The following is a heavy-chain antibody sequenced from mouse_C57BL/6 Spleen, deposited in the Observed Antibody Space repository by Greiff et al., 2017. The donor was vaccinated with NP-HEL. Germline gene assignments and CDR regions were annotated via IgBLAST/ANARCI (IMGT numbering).Heavy chain of an antibody. CDR2: INPSTGGT. J-gene: IGHJ2*01. V-gene: IGHV1-43*01. CDR3: ARRDGYYVYYFDY. CDR1: GYSFTGYY. Sequence: EVQLQQSGPELVKPGASVKISCKASGYSFTGYYMHWVKQSSEKSLEWIGEINPSTGGTSYNQKFKGKATLTVDKSSSTAYMQLKSLTSEDAAVYYCARRDGYYVYYFDYWGQGTTLTVSS. D-gene: IGHD2-3*01.